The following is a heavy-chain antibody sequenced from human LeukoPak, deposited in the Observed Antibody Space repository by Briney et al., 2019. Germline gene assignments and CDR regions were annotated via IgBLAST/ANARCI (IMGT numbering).Heavy chain of an antibody. J-gene: IGHJ4*02. V-gene: IGHV1-69*01. CDR1: ECTFSSYA. D-gene: IGHD3-16*01. CDR3: ARGAFTYGSSVAFFHYLDY. Sequence: GASVKVSCKASECTFSSYAISWVRQAPGQGLEWLGGIIPLFGSANYAQRFQGRVTITADDSTTTAYMELSSLTSEDTAVYYCARGAFTYGSSVAFFHYLDYWGQGTLVAVSS. CDR2: IIPLFGSA.